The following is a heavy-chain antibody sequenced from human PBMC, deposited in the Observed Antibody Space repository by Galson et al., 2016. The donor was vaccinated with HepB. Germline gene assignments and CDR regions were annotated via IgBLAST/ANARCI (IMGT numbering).Heavy chain of an antibody. Sequence: SLRLSCAASGFTFSSYSMNWVRQAPGKGLEWVSYISYSSSTIYYADSVKGRFTISRDNAKSSLYLQMNSLRDEDTAVYYCARGLYSGTYSTDYWGQGTLVTVSS. J-gene: IGHJ4*02. D-gene: IGHD1-26*01. CDR2: ISYSSSTI. CDR1: GFTFSSYS. V-gene: IGHV3-48*02. CDR3: ARGLYSGTYSTDY.